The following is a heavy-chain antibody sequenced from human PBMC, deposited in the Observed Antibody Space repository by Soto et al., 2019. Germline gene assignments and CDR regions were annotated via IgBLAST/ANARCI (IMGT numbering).Heavy chain of an antibody. CDR3: ASATRSYDFWSGYYLNGMDV. J-gene: IGHJ6*02. D-gene: IGHD3-3*01. V-gene: IGHV4-39*01. CDR1: GGSISSSSYY. Sequence: ETLSLTCTVSGGSISSSSYYWGWIRQPPGKGLEWIGSIYYSGSTYYNPSLKSRVTISVDTSKNQFSLKLSSVTAADTAVYYCASATRSYDFWSGYYLNGMDVWGQGTTVTVSS. CDR2: IYYSGST.